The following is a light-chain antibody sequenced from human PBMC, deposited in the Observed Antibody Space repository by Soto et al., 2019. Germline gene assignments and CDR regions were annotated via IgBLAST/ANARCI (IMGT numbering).Light chain of an antibody. J-gene: IGKJ1*01. CDR3: QQYITYPYA. Sequence: DIKMTQSPSTLSASVGDRVTITCRASQSTSTWLAWYQQRPGKTPKLLISEASKLESGVPSRFSGSGSGTEFTLTISSLQPDDFATYYAQQYITYPYAFGQGTKVEIK. CDR1: QSTSTW. CDR2: EAS. V-gene: IGKV1-5*03.